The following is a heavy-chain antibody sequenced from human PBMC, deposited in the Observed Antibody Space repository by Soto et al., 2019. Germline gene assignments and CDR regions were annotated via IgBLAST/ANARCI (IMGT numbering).Heavy chain of an antibody. Sequence: PGGSLRLSCAASGFTFSDYSMSWVRQSPGKGLEGGASIKHDGGEDDYVDSVKGRLTISRDNSKNSLYLQMNCLRAEDTAVYYCARVYYYLRGPTKYHDFDFWGQGTMVTVSS. CDR2: IKHDGGED. V-gene: IGHV3-7*01. D-gene: IGHD3-10*01. J-gene: IGHJ3*01. CDR3: ARVYYYLRGPTKYHDFDF. CDR1: GFTFSDYS.